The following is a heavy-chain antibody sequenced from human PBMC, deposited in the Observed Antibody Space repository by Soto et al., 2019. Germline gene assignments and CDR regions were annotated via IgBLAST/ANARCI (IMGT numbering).Heavy chain of an antibody. Sequence: VEALNLSCKCSGYNFACYWIACVLHMPGKGLELMGIIYPSDSDTRYRPSFQGQVTISADKSISSAYLQWSRLRASDTAMYYCARGGVSTRTFDYWGQGTPVTVPQ. CDR3: ARGGVSTRTFDY. CDR2: IYPSDSDT. V-gene: IGHV5-51*01. D-gene: IGHD3-3*01. CDR1: GYNFACYW. J-gene: IGHJ4*02.